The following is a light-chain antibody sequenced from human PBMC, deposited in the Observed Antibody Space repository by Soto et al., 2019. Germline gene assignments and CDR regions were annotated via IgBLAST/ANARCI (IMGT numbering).Light chain of an antibody. V-gene: IGLV1-40*01. J-gene: IGLJ3*02. CDR1: SSNIGAGYD. Sequence: QPVLTQPPSVSGTPGQRVTISCTGSSSNIGAGYDVHWYQQLPGTAPKLLIYGNSNRPSGVPDRFSGSKSGTSASLAITGLQAEDEADYYCQSYDSSLSAVFGGGTQLTV. CDR3: QSYDSSLSAV. CDR2: GNS.